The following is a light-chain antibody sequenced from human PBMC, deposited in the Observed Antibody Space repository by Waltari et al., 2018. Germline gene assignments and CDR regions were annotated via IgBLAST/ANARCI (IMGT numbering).Light chain of an antibody. Sequence: DIQMTQSPSTLSASVGDRVTITCRASQSISSWLAWYQQKPGKAPTLLIYKASSLESGVPSMFSGRGSGTEFTLTISSLQPDDFATYYCQQYHSYGFGQGTKVEIK. CDR3: QQYHSYG. V-gene: IGKV1-5*03. CDR2: KAS. J-gene: IGKJ1*01. CDR1: QSISSW.